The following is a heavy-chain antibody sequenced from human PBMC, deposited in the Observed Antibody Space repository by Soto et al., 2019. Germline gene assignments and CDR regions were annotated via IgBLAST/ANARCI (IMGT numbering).Heavy chain of an antibody. D-gene: IGHD4-17*01. CDR2: FDPEDGET. J-gene: IGHJ4*02. V-gene: IGHV1-24*01. CDR3: ATAPSNYGDYPSSLDY. Sequence: ASVKVSCKVSGYTLTELSMHWVRQAPGKGLEWMGGFDPEDGETIYAQKFQGRVTMTEDTSTDTAYMELSSLRSEDTAVYYCATAPSNYGDYPSSLDYWGQGTLVTVSS. CDR1: GYTLTELS.